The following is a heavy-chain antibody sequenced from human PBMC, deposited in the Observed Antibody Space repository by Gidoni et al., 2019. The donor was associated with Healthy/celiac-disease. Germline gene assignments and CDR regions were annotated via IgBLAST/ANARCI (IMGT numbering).Heavy chain of an antibody. J-gene: IGHJ6*02. CDR1: VGTFSSYA. Sequence: QVQLVQSGAEVKKPGSSVKVSCKASVGTFSSYAISWVRQAPGQGLEWMGGIIPIFGTANYAQKFQGRVTITADESTSTAYMELSSLRSEDTAVYYCARGYYGSGSYPPQYYYYGMDVWGQGTTVTVSS. V-gene: IGHV1-69*01. D-gene: IGHD3-10*01. CDR3: ARGYYGSGSYPPQYYYYGMDV. CDR2: IIPIFGTA.